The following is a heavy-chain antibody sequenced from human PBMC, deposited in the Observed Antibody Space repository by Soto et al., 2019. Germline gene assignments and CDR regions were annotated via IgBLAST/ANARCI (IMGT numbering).Heavy chain of an antibody. V-gene: IGHV4-59*12. J-gene: IGHJ4*02. Sequence: SCKASGYTLASYYMHWVRQPPGKGLEWIGYIYYTGATHYNPSLKSRVTISIDTSKNQFSLKLCSVTAADTAVYYCARHIAVPRTRGFDFWGQGTLVTVSS. CDR1: GYTLASYY. CDR3: ARHIAVPRTRGFDF. D-gene: IGHD6-19*01. CDR2: IYYTGAT.